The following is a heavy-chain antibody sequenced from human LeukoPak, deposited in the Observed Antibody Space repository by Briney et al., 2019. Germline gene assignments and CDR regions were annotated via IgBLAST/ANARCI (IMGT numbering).Heavy chain of an antibody. CDR1: GGSISNYF. CDR2: IYYSDST. V-gene: IGHV4-59*01. Sequence: PSETLSLTCTVSGGSISNYFWSWIRQPPGKGLECIGYIYYSDSTNYNPSLKSRVTVSVDTSKNQFSLKLSSVTAADTAVYYCARARITMVRGGPNWFDPWGQGTLVTVSS. CDR3: ARARITMVRGGPNWFDP. D-gene: IGHD3-10*01. J-gene: IGHJ5*02.